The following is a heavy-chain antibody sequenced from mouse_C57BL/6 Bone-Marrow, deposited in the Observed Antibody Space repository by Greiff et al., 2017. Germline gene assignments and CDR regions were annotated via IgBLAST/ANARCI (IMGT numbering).Heavy chain of an antibody. CDR2: IYPRSGNT. V-gene: IGHV1-81*01. J-gene: IGHJ2*01. CDR1: GYTFTSYG. Sequence: VQVVESGAELARPGASVKLSCKASGYTFTSYGISWVKQRTGQGLEWIGEIYPRSGNTYYNEKFKGKATLTADKSSSTAYMELRSLTSEDSAVYFCARSDSHVGYWGQGTTLTVSS. CDR3: ARSDSHVGY. D-gene: IGHD2-12*01.